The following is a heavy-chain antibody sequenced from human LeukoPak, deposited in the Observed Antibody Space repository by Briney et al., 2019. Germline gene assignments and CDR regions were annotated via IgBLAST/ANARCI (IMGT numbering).Heavy chain of an antibody. Sequence: GGSLRLSCAASGFTFSNYWMSWVRQAPGKGLEWVANIKDDGSEKYYVDFVKGRFTISRDNARNSLYLQMNSLRAEDTAVYYCASGRQLGYWGQGTLVTVSS. J-gene: IGHJ4*02. CDR1: GFTFSNYW. D-gene: IGHD6-13*01. CDR3: ASGRQLGY. V-gene: IGHV3-7*01. CDR2: IKDDGSEK.